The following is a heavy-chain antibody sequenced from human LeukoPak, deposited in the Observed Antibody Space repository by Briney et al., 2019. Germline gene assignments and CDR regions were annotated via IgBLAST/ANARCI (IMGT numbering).Heavy chain of an antibody. V-gene: IGHV1-18*01. CDR3: ARAPYYYDSSGYPRGSDY. D-gene: IGHD3-22*01. CDR1: GYTFTSYG. CDR2: ISAYNGNT. J-gene: IGHJ4*02. Sequence: ASVKVSCKASGYTFTSYGISWVRQAPGQGLEWMGWISAYNGNTNYAQKLQGRVTMTTDTSTSTAYMELRSLRSDDTAMYYCARAPYYYDSSGYPRGSDYWGQRTLVTVSS.